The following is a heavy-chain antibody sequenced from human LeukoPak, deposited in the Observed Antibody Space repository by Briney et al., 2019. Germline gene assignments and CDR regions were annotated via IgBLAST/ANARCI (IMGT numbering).Heavy chain of an antibody. Sequence: SETLSLTCAVSGYSISSSNWWGWIRQPPGKGLEWIGRIYTSGSTNYNPSLKSRVTMSVDTSKNQFSLKLSSVTAADTAVYYCARAPYYYDSSGYHRGDAFDIWGQGTMVTVSS. D-gene: IGHD3-22*01. CDR1: GYSISSSNW. V-gene: IGHV4-28*03. CDR2: IYTSGST. J-gene: IGHJ3*02. CDR3: ARAPYYYDSSGYHRGDAFDI.